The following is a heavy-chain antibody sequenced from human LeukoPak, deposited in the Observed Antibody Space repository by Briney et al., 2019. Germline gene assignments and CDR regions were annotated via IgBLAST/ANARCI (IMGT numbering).Heavy chain of an antibody. CDR3: AGGYSYGSTYYYMDV. Sequence: SETLSLTCAVSGGSISSGGYSWSWIRQPPGKGLEWIGYIYYSGSTNYNPSLKSRVTISVDTSKNPFSLKLSSVTAADTAVYYCAGGYSYGSTYYYMDVWGKGTTVTISS. D-gene: IGHD5-18*01. J-gene: IGHJ6*03. V-gene: IGHV4-61*08. CDR1: GGSISSGGYS. CDR2: IYYSGST.